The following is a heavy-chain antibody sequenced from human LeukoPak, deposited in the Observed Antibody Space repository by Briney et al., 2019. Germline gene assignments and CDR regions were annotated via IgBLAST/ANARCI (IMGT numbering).Heavy chain of an antibody. Sequence: GGSLRLSCAAAGFIFSSYTMHWVRQAPGKGLEWVADISYDVNNKYYADSVKGRFTISRDNAKNSLYLQMNSLRAEDTAVYYCARDSRDDSSGYYDSFVDYWGQGTLVTVSS. V-gene: IGHV3-30*04. D-gene: IGHD3-22*01. CDR3: ARDSRDDSSGYYDSFVDY. CDR1: GFIFSSYT. J-gene: IGHJ4*02. CDR2: ISYDVNNK.